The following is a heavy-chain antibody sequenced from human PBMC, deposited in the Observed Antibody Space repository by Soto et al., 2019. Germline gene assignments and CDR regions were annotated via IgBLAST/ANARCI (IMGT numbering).Heavy chain of an antibody. CDR1: GGTFSSYA. D-gene: IGHD2-2*01. J-gene: IGHJ5*02. Sequence: SVKVSCKASGGTFSSYAISWVRQAPGQGLEWMGGIIPIFGTANYAQKFQGRVTITADESTSTAYMELSSLRSEDTAVYYCASSHCISTSCPPWGFDPWGQGTLVTVSS. CDR2: IIPIFGTA. V-gene: IGHV1-69*13. CDR3: ASSHCISTSCPPWGFDP.